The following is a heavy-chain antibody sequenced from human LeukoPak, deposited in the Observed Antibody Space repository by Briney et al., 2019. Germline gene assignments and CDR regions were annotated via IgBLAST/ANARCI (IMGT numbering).Heavy chain of an antibody. CDR1: GYTFTSYG. V-gene: IGHV1-18*01. CDR2: ISAYNGNT. D-gene: IGHD3-9*01. Sequence: ASVKVSCKASGYTFTSYGISWVRQAPGQGLEWMGWISAYNGNTNYAQKFQGRVTMTTDTSTSTGYMELRSLRSDDTAVYYCARIDDILNRGYMDVWGKGTTVTISS. CDR3: ARIDDILNRGYMDV. J-gene: IGHJ6*03.